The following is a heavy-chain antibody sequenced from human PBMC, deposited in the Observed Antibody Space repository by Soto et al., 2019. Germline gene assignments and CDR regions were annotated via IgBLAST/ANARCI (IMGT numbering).Heavy chain of an antibody. CDR1: AFTFSNYA. CDR3: AKETDPRCCYGMDN. Sequence: EVQLLESGGGLIQPGGSLRLSCAASAFTFSNYAMAWVRQAPGKGLEWVSTVSAYADTYYSGSVRGRFTISRDNSKNTVYLQMNSLRDEDTAVYYCAKETDPRCCYGMDNWGQGTLVTDSS. CDR2: VSAYADT. D-gene: IGHD2-2*01. J-gene: IGHJ4*02. V-gene: IGHV3-23*01.